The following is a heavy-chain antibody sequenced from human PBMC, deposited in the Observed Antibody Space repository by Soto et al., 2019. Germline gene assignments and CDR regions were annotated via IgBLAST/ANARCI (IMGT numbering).Heavy chain of an antibody. CDR3: ARGPMYYYGSGSYRSSSAIDY. V-gene: IGHV4-34*01. J-gene: IGHJ4*02. CDR1: GGSFSGYY. D-gene: IGHD3-10*01. CDR2: INHSGST. Sequence: QVQLQQWGAGLLKPSETLSLTCAVYGGSFSGYYWSWIRQPPGKGLEWIGEINHSGSTNYNPFLKSRVTISVDTSKNQFSLKLSSVTAADTAVYYCARGPMYYYGSGSYRSSSAIDYWGQGTLVTVSS.